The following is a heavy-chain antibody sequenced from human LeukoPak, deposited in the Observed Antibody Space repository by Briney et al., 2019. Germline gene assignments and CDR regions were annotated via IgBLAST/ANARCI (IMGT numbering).Heavy chain of an antibody. D-gene: IGHD5-12*01. J-gene: IGHJ4*02. CDR1: GGSISSYY. CDR3: ARAGGYSGYASN. CDR2: TYYSGTT. Sequence: SETLSLTCTVSGGSISSYYCTWIRQPPGKGLEWIGYTYYSGTTYYNPSLKSRVTISLDTSKNKFSLNLTSVNVADTAVYYCARAGGYSGYASNWGQGTLVTVSS. V-gene: IGHV4-59*01.